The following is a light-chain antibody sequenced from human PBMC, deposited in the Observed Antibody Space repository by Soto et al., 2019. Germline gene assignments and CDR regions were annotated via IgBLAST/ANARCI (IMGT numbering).Light chain of an antibody. CDR2: DAS. CDR3: QHRSNRPPLT. J-gene: IGKJ5*01. Sequence: EIVLTQSPATLSLSPGERATLSCRASQSVSSYLAWYQQKPGQAPRLLIYDASNRATGIPARFSGSGSGTNFTLPISSLQHEDFTVYYCQHRSNRPPLTFGQGTRLEIK. CDR1: QSVSSY. V-gene: IGKV3-11*01.